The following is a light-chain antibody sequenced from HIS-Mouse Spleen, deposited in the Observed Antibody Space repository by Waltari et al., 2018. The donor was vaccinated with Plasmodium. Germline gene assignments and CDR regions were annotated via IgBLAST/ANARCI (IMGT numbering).Light chain of an antibody. CDR3: YSTDSSGNHRV. V-gene: IGLV3-10*01. J-gene: IGLJ3*02. CDR1: ALPKKY. CDR2: EDS. Sequence: SYELTQPPSVSVSPGQTARITCSGDALPKKYASWYQHKSGQAPVLVIYEDSKRPCGITERVSGSSSGTMATLTIRGAQGEDEADYYCYSTDSSGNHRVFGGGTKLTVL.